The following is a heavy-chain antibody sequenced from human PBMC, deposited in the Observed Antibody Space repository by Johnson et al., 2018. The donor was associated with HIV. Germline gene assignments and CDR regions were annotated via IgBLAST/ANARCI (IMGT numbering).Heavy chain of an antibody. CDR3: ARWVIAARSFGAFDI. CDR1: GFTVSSTY. Sequence: VQVVESGGGLVQPGGSLRLSCAASGFTVSSTYMRWVRQAPGKGLEWVSVIYSGGSTYYADSVKGRFTISRDSSRNTVYLQMNSLRAEDTAVYYCARWVIAARSFGAFDIWGQGTMVTVSS. J-gene: IGHJ3*02. V-gene: IGHV3-53*01. CDR2: IYSGGST. D-gene: IGHD6-6*01.